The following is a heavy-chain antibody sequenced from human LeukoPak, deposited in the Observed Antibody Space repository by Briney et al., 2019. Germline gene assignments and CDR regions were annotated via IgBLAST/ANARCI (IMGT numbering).Heavy chain of an antibody. J-gene: IGHJ3*02. CDR3: AADPAGFGAFDI. D-gene: IGHD3-16*01. CDR1: GFTFTKSA. CDR2: IVVGSGNT. Sequence: ASVTVSCTASGFTFTKSAVQWVRQARGQRLECIGWIVVGSGNTDYAQKFQERVTITRDMSTSTAYMELNSLTSEDTAIYYCAADPAGFGAFDIWGHGTIVTVSS. V-gene: IGHV1-58*01.